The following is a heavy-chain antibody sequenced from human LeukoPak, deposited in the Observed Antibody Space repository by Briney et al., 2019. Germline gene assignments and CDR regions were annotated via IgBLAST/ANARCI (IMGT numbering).Heavy chain of an antibody. Sequence: PGGSLRLSCAASGFTFSDHYMDWVRQAPGKGLEWVGRTRNKANSYTTEYAASVKGRFTISSDDSKNSLYLQMNSLKTEDTAVYYCANMLDWGQGTLVTVSS. CDR3: ANMLD. J-gene: IGHJ4*02. CDR1: GFTFSDHY. V-gene: IGHV3-72*01. CDR2: TRNKANSYTT. D-gene: IGHD2-8*01.